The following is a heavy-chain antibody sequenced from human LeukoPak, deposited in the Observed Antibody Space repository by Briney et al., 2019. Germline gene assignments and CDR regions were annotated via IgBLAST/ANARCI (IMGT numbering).Heavy chain of an antibody. Sequence: SGGSLRLTCAASGFTFRSYWMSWVRQAPGKGLEWVANINQGGSVQYYMDSVKGRFTISRDDAKNSLYVQMNSLRDEDTAVYYCARVEYSGWNPEYWGQGTLVTVSS. J-gene: IGHJ4*02. CDR2: INQGGSVQ. CDR3: ARVEYSGWNPEY. D-gene: IGHD5-12*01. V-gene: IGHV3-7*01. CDR1: GFTFRSYW.